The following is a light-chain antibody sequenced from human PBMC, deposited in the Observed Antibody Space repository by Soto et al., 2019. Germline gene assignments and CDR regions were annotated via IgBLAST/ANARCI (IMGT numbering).Light chain of an antibody. J-gene: IGKJ2*01. CDR1: QSVGRY. V-gene: IGKV3-11*02. CDR3: QYHTDWPPYT. Sequence: EMVLTQSPATLSLSPGDRATLSCRASQSVGRYLAWYQQRPGQAPRLLIYDSSNRVTGIPATFSGNGSGRDFTLTISSLEPEDFAVYYCQYHTDWPPYTFGQGTTQEI. CDR2: DSS.